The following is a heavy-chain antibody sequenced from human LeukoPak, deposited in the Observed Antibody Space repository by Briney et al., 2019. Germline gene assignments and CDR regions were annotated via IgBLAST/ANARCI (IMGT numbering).Heavy chain of an antibody. CDR2: ISYDGSNK. CDR3: ARDLLLYDSSGYYSY. J-gene: IGHJ4*02. D-gene: IGHD3-22*01. Sequence: PGGSLRLSCAASGFTFSSYAMHWVRQAPGKGLEWVAVISYDGSNKYYADSVKGRFTISRDNSKNTLYLQVNSLRAEDTAVYYCARDLLLYDSSGYYSYWGQGTLVTVSS. V-gene: IGHV3-30-3*01. CDR1: GFTFSSYA.